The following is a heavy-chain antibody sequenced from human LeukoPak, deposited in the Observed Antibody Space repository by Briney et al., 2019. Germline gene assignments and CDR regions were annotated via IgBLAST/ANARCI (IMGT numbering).Heavy chain of an antibody. J-gene: IGHJ4*02. V-gene: IGHV4-4*07. CDR1: GNSLSRYY. D-gene: IGHD6-13*01. CDR2: IYTGGST. Sequence: SETLSLTCTGSGNSLSRYYWSWIRQPAGKGLEGIGRIYTGGSTNYNPSLKSRVTMSVDTSKNQFSLNLSSVTAADTAVYYCARGVYIAAGQYGYWGQGNLVTVSS. CDR3: ARGVYIAAGQYGY.